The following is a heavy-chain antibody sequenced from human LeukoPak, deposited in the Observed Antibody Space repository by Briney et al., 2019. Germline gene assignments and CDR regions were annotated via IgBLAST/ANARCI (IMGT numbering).Heavy chain of an antibody. CDR3: ASSERATTIYFDY. CDR1: GGSISSYY. Sequence: QTLSLTCTVSGGSISSYYWSWIRHPPGKGMVWIGYNHYSGSTNYNPTHKSRVTISVDTSKSQLSLKLSSVTAADTAVYYWASSERATTIYFDYWGQGTLVTVSS. J-gene: IGHJ4*02. V-gene: IGHV4-59*08. D-gene: IGHD5-24*01. CDR2: NHYSGST.